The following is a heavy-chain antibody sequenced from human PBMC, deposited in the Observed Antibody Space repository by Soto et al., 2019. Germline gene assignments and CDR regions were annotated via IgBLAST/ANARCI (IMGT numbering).Heavy chain of an antibody. Sequence: PGGSLRLSCAASGFTFSGYGMHWVRQAPGKGLEWVAVIWYDGSNKYYADSVKGRFTISRDNSKNTLYLQMNSLRAEDTAVYYCARDLIAAAGNWFDPWGQGTLVTVSS. CDR3: ARDLIAAAGNWFDP. CDR2: IWYDGSNK. V-gene: IGHV3-33*01. CDR1: GFTFSGYG. J-gene: IGHJ5*02. D-gene: IGHD6-13*01.